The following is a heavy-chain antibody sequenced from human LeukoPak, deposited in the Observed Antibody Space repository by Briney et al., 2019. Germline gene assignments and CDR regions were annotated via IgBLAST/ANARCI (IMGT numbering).Heavy chain of an antibody. J-gene: IGHJ4*02. Sequence: RASVKVSCKASGYTFTGYYMHWVRQAPGQGLEWMGWISAYNGNTNYAQKLQGRVTMTTDTSTSTVYMELRSLRSDDTAVYYCARVSSTSSLQDYWGQGTLVTVSS. D-gene: IGHD2-2*01. CDR3: ARVSSTSSLQDY. CDR1: GYTFTGYY. V-gene: IGHV1-18*04. CDR2: ISAYNGNT.